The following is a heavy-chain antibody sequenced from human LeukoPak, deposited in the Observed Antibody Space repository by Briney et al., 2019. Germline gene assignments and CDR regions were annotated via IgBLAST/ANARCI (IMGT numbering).Heavy chain of an antibody. D-gene: IGHD6-19*01. CDR1: GFNLGDYY. Sequence: GGSLRLSCAVSGFNLGDYYASWIRQAPGKGLEWISYISSTSDNSIKYADSVKGRFTISRDNAKNSVYLQMNNLRAEDTAVYYCVREQWYYYDYWGQGALVTVSS. CDR3: VREQWYYYDY. CDR2: ISSTSDNSI. V-gene: IGHV3-11*04. J-gene: IGHJ4*02.